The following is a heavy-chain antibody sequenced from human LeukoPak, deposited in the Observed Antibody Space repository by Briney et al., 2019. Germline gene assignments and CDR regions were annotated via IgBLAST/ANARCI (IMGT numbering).Heavy chain of an antibody. CDR3: ARVTSGEFADY. CDR2: IYNSGST. CDR1: GGSISSYY. J-gene: IGHJ4*02. D-gene: IGHD3-10*01. Sequence: SETLSLTCTVSGGSISSYYWSWIRQPAGKGLEWIGHIYNSGSTNYNPSLKGRVTMSVATSKNQFSLHLSSVTAADTAVYYCARVTSGEFADYWGQGTLVTVSS. V-gene: IGHV4-4*07.